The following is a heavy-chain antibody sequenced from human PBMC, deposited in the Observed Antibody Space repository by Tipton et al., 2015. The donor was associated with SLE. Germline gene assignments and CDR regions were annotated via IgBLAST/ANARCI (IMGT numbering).Heavy chain of an antibody. Sequence: SLRLSCAASGFTFTSYGLNWVRQAPGKGLEWVSSISSSGSYTYYSDSVRGRFTISRDTAKSSLYLQMISLRADDTAVYYCARDKAIYGGHRTPNFFDTWGQGTLVTVSS. V-gene: IGHV3-21*01. D-gene: IGHD4-23*01. J-gene: IGHJ5*02. CDR2: ISSSGSYT. CDR3: ARDKAIYGGHRTPNFFDT. CDR1: GFTFTSYG.